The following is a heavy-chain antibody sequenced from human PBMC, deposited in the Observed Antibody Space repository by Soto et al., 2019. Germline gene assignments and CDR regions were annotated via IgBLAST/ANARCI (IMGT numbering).Heavy chain of an antibody. CDR3: ARSRLQEMATTKLPPDY. Sequence: QVQLVQSGAEVKKPGSSVKVSCKASGGTFSSYAISWVRQAPGQGLEWMGGIIPIFGTANYAQKFQGRVTITADKSTSTAYMELSSLRSEDTAMYYCARSRLQEMATTKLPPDYWGQGTLVTVSS. D-gene: IGHD5-12*01. J-gene: IGHJ4*02. CDR2: IIPIFGTA. V-gene: IGHV1-69*06. CDR1: GGTFSSYA.